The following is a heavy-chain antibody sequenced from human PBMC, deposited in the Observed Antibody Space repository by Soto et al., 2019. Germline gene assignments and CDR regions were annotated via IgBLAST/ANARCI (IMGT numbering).Heavy chain of an antibody. D-gene: IGHD2-2*01. CDR3: ARGLPRECSSTSCRKTDY. J-gene: IGHJ4*02. V-gene: IGHV3-11*01. CDR1: GFTFSGYY. Sequence: QVQLVESGGGLVKPGGSLRLSCAASGFTFSGYYMSWIRQAPGKGLEWVSYISSSGSTIYYADSVQGRFTISRDNAKNSLYLQMNSLRGEDTAVYYCARGLPRECSSTSCRKTDYWGQGTLVTVSS. CDR2: ISSSGSTI.